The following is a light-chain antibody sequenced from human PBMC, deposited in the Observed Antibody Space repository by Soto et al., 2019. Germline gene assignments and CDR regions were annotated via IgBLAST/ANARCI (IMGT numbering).Light chain of an antibody. J-gene: IGLJ1*01. CDR3: SSYTTISTRV. CDR2: EVS. Sequence: QSALTQPASVSGSPGQSIAISCTGTSSDVGAYDFVSWYQQHPDKAPKLMIYEVSHRPSGVSYRFSGSKSVNTATLTISGLQADDEADYYCSSYTTISTRVFGTGTKVTDL. CDR1: SSDVGAYDF. V-gene: IGLV2-14*03.